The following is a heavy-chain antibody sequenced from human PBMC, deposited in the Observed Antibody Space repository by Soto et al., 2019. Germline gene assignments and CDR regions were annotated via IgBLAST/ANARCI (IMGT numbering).Heavy chain of an antibody. CDR2: ISSSSSYI. J-gene: IGHJ5*02. V-gene: IGHV3-21*01. Sequence: GGSLRLSCAASGFTFSSYSMNWVRQAPGKGLEWVSSISSSSSYIYYADSVKGRFTISRDNSKNSLYLQMNSLRAEDTAVYYCARAQYYYGSGSQNWFDPWGQGTLVTVSS. D-gene: IGHD3-10*01. CDR3: ARAQYYYGSGSQNWFDP. CDR1: GFTFSSYS.